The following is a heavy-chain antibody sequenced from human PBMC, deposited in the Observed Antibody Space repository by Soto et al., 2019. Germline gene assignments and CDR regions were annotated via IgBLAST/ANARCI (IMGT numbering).Heavy chain of an antibody. J-gene: IGHJ5*02. CDR3: ARGAAAITWYAWFDP. Sequence: SETLSLTCAVYGGSFSGYYWNWIRQPPGKGLEWIGEINHSGSTYYNPSLKSRVIISVDMSTNQFSLKLSSLTAADTAVYYCARGAAAITWYAWFDPWGQGSLVTGSS. V-gene: IGHV4-34*01. CDR2: INHSGST. D-gene: IGHD2-2*01. CDR1: GGSFSGYY.